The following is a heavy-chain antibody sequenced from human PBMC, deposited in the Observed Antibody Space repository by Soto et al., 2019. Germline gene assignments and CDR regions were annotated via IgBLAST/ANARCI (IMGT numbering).Heavy chain of an antibody. CDR2: ISYDGSTI. Sequence: GGSLRLSCAASGFTFSSHAMHWVRQAPGKGLEWVAIISYDGSTIFYGDSVKGRFTISRDNSKNTLYLHMSSLRPDDTAVYFCARHVASTVTTSDWFDPWGQGTLVTVSS. J-gene: IGHJ5*02. D-gene: IGHD4-4*01. V-gene: IGHV3-30-3*01. CDR3: ARHVASTVTTSDWFDP. CDR1: GFTFSSHA.